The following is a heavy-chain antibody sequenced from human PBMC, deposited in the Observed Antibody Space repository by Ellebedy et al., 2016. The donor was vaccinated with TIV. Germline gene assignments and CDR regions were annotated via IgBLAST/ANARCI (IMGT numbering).Heavy chain of an antibody. CDR2: IYYSGST. J-gene: IGHJ4*02. CDR3: ARDSGEGYGSGTIGY. Sequence: SETLSLXCTVSGGSISSYYWSWLRQPPGKGLEWIGYIYYSGSTNYNPSLKSRVTISVDTSKNQFSLKLSSVTAADTAVYYCARDSGEGYGSGTIGYWGQGTLVTVSS. CDR1: GGSISSYY. D-gene: IGHD3-10*01. V-gene: IGHV4-59*01.